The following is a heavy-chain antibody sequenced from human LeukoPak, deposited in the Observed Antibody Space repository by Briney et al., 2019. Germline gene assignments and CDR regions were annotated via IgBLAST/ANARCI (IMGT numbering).Heavy chain of an antibody. V-gene: IGHV3-48*03. Sequence: GGSLRLSCAASGFTFSSYEMNWVRQAPGKGLEWVSYISSSARTIYYADSVKGRFTISRDNAKNSLYLQMNSLRSDDTAVYYCAIIAVAGVKDAFDIWGQGTMVTVSS. J-gene: IGHJ3*02. CDR2: ISSSARTI. CDR3: AIIAVAGVKDAFDI. CDR1: GFTFSSYE. D-gene: IGHD6-19*01.